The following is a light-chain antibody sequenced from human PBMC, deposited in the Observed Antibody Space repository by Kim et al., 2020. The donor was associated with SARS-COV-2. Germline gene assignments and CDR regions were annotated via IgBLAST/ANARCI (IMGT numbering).Light chain of an antibody. CDR1: KLGDKY. Sequence: SVSPGQTASITCSGDKLGDKYASWYQQKPGQSPVVVIFRDSRRPSGIPERFSGSNSGNTATLTISGTQAMDEADYYCQAWDSSIYVFGTGTQLTVL. CDR3: QAWDSSIYV. J-gene: IGLJ1*01. CDR2: RDS. V-gene: IGLV3-1*01.